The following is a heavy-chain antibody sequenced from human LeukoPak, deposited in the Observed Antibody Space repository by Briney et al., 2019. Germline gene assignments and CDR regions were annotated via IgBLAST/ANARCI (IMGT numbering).Heavy chain of an antibody. J-gene: IGHJ4*02. D-gene: IGHD6-19*01. CDR2: INHSGST. CDR3: ARGGIAVAWYGSY. V-gene: IGHV4-34*01. Sequence: GSLRLSCAASGFTFSSYAMHWVRLAPGKGLEWIGEINHSGSTNYNPSLKSRVTISVDTSKNQFSLKLSSVTAADTAVYYCARGGIAVAWYGSYWGQGTLVTVSS. CDR1: GFTFSSYA.